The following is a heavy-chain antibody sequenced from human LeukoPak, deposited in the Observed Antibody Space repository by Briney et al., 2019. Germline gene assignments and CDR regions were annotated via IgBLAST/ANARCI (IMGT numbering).Heavy chain of an antibody. V-gene: IGHV5-51*01. Sequence: GESLKISCEASGYSFTGYWIAWVRQKPGKGLEWMGIIYPSDSDTRYSPSFQGQVTISADKSINTAFLRWRSLKASDTAMYYCARHKKSTAAVAFGAQYYYYGMDVWGQGTTVTVSS. CDR1: GYSFTGYW. CDR2: IYPSDSDT. J-gene: IGHJ6*02. D-gene: IGHD6-19*01. CDR3: ARHKKSTAAVAFGAQYYYYGMDV.